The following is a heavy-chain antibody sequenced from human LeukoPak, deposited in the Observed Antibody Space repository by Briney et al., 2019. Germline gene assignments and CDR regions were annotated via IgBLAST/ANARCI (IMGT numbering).Heavy chain of an antibody. CDR3: ASSPDYGDYSYFQH. J-gene: IGHJ1*01. CDR1: GYNFTPYW. Sequence: GESLKISCQSSGYNFTPYWIVWVRQMPGKGLEWMGITFAGYSYTIYSPSFQGQVTISVDKSISTAYLQWSSLKASDTAMYYCASSPDYGDYSYFQHWGQGTLVTVSS. CDR2: TFAGYSYT. D-gene: IGHD4-17*01. V-gene: IGHV5-51*03.